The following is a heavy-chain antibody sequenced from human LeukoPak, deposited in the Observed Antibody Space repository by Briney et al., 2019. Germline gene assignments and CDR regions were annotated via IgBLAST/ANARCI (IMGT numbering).Heavy chain of an antibody. Sequence: ASVKVSCKASGYTFTSYYMHWVRQAPGQGLEWMGIINPSGGSTSYAQKFQGRDTMTRDTSTSTVYMELSSLRSEDTAVYYCARAYYDILTGYYGNWFDPWGQGTLVTVSS. CDR1: GYTFTSYY. CDR2: INPSGGST. D-gene: IGHD3-9*01. CDR3: ARAYYDILTGYYGNWFDP. V-gene: IGHV1-46*01. J-gene: IGHJ5*02.